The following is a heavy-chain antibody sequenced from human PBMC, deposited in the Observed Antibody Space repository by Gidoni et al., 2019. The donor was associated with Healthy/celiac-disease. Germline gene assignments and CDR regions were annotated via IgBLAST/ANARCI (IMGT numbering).Heavy chain of an antibody. CDR1: VFTFSSYW. CDR2: IKQDGSEK. V-gene: IGHV3-7*01. Sequence: EVQLVESGGGLVQPGGSLRRSCAAFVFTFSSYWMCWVRQAPGKGLEWVANIKQDGSEKYYGDSVKGRFTISRDNAKNSLYLQMNSLRAEDTAVYYCARDTGDDSSGYYNYYGMDVWGQGTTVTVSS. CDR3: ARDTGDDSSGYYNYYGMDV. J-gene: IGHJ6*02. D-gene: IGHD3-22*01.